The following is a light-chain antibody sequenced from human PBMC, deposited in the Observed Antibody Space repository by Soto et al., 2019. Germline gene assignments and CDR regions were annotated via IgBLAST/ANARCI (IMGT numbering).Light chain of an antibody. Sequence: ALTQPASVSGSPGQSITISCSGTSSDVGSYDHVAWYQQFPGKTPKLMIYEVSNRPSGVSSRFSGSKYGNTASLTISGLQAEDEADYYCISYTGSSTSYVFGSGTKVTV. V-gene: IGLV2-14*01. CDR2: EVS. J-gene: IGLJ1*01. CDR3: ISYTGSSTSYV. CDR1: SSDVGSYDH.